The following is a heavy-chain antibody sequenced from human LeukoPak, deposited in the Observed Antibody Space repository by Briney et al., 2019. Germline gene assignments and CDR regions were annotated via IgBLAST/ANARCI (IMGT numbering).Heavy chain of an antibody. CDR3: ARGKSSSWSVGYYYYVDV. CDR2: MNPNSGNT. V-gene: IGHV1-8*03. J-gene: IGHJ6*03. CDR1: GYTFTSYA. Sequence: GASVKVSCKTSGYTFTSYAMNWVRQAPGQGLEWMGWMNPNSGNTGYAQKFQGRVTITRNTSISTAYMELSSLRSEDTAVYYCARGKSSSWSVGYYYYVDVWGKGTTVTVSS. D-gene: IGHD6-13*01.